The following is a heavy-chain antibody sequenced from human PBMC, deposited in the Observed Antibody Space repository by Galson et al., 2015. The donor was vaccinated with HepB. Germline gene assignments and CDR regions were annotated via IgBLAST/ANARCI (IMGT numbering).Heavy chain of an antibody. D-gene: IGHD6-13*01. V-gene: IGHV3-30*18. Sequence: LRLSCAASGFTFSSYGMHWVRQAPGKGLEWVAVISYDGSNKYYADSVKGRFTISRDNSKNTLYLQMSSLRAEDTAVYYCAKDLIAAAGNRGYWGQGTLVTVSS. CDR3: AKDLIAAAGNRGY. CDR2: ISYDGSNK. J-gene: IGHJ4*02. CDR1: GFTFSSYG.